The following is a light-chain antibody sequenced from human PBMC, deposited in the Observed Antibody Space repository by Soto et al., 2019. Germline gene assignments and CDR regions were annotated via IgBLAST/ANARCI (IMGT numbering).Light chain of an antibody. CDR2: STN. J-gene: IGLJ2*01. CDR3: MLYMGGGLVV. Sequence: QTVVTQAPSFSVSPGGTVTLTCGLTSGSVSTTYYPSWYQQTPGQAPRTLIYSTNIRSSGVPDLFSGSILGNKAALTITGAQADDESDYHCMLYMGGGLVVFGGGTKLTVL. V-gene: IGLV8-61*01. CDR1: SGSVSTTYY.